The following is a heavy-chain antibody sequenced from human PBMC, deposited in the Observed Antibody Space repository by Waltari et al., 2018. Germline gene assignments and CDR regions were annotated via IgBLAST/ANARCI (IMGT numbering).Heavy chain of an antibody. J-gene: IGHJ1*01. V-gene: IGHV3-23*01. D-gene: IGHD3-22*01. CDR3: AKRSLTYYYDSSGYYSPAEYFQH. Sequence: EVQLLESGGGLVQPGGSLRLSCAASGFPFSSYAMTWVRQAPRNGLVLVSAVSGSSGNTYYAASVKGRFTISRDNSKNTLYLQMNSLRAEDTAVYYCAKRSLTYYYDSSGYYSPAEYFQHWGQGTLVTVSS. CDR2: VSGSSGNT. CDR1: GFPFSSYA.